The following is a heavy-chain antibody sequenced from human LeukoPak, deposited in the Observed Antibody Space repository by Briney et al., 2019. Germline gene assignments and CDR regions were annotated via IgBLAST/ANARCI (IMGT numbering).Heavy chain of an antibody. CDR1: GGTFSSYA. CDR3: ARGYGSGPSTRYFDY. CDR2: IIPILGIA. Sequence: ASVKVSCKASGGTFSSYAISWARQAPGQGLEWMGRIIPILGIANYAQKFQGRVTITADKSTSTAYMELSSLRSEDTAVYYCARGYGSGPSTRYFDYWGQGTLVTVSS. D-gene: IGHD3-10*01. J-gene: IGHJ4*02. V-gene: IGHV1-69*04.